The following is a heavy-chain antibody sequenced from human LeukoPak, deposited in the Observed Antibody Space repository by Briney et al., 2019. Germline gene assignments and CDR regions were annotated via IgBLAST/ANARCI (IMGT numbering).Heavy chain of an antibody. CDR2: IYTSGST. D-gene: IGHD2-2*01. Sequence: SQTLSLTWTVSGGSISSGSYYWSWIRPPAGTRLEWIGRIYTSGSTNYNPSLKSRVTISVDTSKNQFSLKLSSVTAADTAVYYCARDHTLGYCSSTSCYGGWFDPWGQGTLVTVSS. CDR1: GGSISSGSYY. J-gene: IGHJ5*02. CDR3: ARDHTLGYCSSTSCYGGWFDP. V-gene: IGHV4-61*02.